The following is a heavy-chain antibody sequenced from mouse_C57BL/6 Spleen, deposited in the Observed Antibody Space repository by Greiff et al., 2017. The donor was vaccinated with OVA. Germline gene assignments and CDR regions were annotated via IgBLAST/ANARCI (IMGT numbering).Heavy chain of an antibody. CDR2: IHPNSGST. V-gene: IGHV1-64*01. Sequence: VQLQQPGAELVKPGASVKLSCKASGYTFTSYWMHWVKQRPGQGLEWIGMIHPNSGSTNYNEKFKSKATLTVDKSSSTAYMQLSSLTSEDSAVYYCARDWDLGGYYFDYWGQGTTLTVSS. CDR3: ARDWDLGGYYFDY. D-gene: IGHD4-1*01. J-gene: IGHJ2*01. CDR1: GYTFTSYW.